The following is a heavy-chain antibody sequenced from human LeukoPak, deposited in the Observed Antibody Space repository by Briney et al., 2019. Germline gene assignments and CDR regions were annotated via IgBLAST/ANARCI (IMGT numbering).Heavy chain of an antibody. Sequence: ASVKVSCKASGYTFTGYYMHWVRQAPGQGLEWMGCINPNSGGTNYAQKFQGRVTMTRDTSISTAYMELSRLRSDDTAVYYCARQSSGWSYYYGMDVWGQGTTVTVSS. CDR1: GYTFTGYY. J-gene: IGHJ6*02. D-gene: IGHD6-19*01. CDR2: INPNSGGT. CDR3: ARQSSGWSYYYGMDV. V-gene: IGHV1-2*02.